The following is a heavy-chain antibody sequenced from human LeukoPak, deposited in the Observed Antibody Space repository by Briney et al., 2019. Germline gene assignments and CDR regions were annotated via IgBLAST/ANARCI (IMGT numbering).Heavy chain of an antibody. CDR3: AKSISGLGAIKYYYYMDV. D-gene: IGHD3/OR15-3a*01. J-gene: IGHJ6*03. V-gene: IGHV3-30*18. CDR2: ISYDGTNR. CDR1: GFTFSNYG. Sequence: PGGSLRLSCAASGFTFSNYGIHWVRQAPGKGLEWVAVISYDGTNRFYADSVKGRFTISRDNSKNTLYLQMNSLRAEDTAMYYCAKSISGLGAIKYYYYMDVWGKGTTVTVSS.